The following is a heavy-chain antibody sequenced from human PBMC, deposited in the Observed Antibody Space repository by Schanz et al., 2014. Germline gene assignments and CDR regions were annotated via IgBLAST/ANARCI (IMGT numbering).Heavy chain of an antibody. D-gene: IGHD6-13*01. CDR3: AREQIMAAAGLVDY. CDR1: GFTLSSYA. J-gene: IGHJ4*01. CDR2: ISGTTTYT. Sequence: QVQLAESGGGVVQPGRSLRLSCAAYGFTLSSYAMHWIRQAPGKGLEWVSYISGTTTYTNYADSVKGRFTISRDNAKNSLYLQMNSLRAEDTAVYYCAREQIMAAAGLVDYWGHGTLVTVSS. V-gene: IGHV3-11*05.